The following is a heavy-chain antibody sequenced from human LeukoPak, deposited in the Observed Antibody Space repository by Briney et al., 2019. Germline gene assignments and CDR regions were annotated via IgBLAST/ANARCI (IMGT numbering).Heavy chain of an antibody. CDR3: ARDKDIVVVVGAQFDY. CDR2: ISYDGNIK. V-gene: IGHV3-30*04. J-gene: IGHJ4*02. Sequence: GGSLRLSCAASGFIFGSYAMHWVRQAPGKGLEWVAVISYDGNIKYHADSVKGRFTISRDNSKNTLYLQMNSLRAEDTAVYYCARDKDIVVVVGAQFDYWGRGTLVTVSS. CDR1: GFIFGSYA. D-gene: IGHD2-15*01.